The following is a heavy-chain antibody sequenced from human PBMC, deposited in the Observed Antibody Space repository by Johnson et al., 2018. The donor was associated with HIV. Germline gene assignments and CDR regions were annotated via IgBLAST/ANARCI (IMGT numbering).Heavy chain of an antibody. V-gene: IGHV3-13*01. CDR2: IGTAGDT. CDR1: GFTFSSYD. D-gene: IGHD4-23*01. CDR3: ARGGAGGNSEGAFDI. Sequence: VQLVESGGGLVQPGGSLRLSCAASGFTFSSYDMHWVRQATGKGLEWVSAIGTAGDTYYPGSVKGRFTISRDNSKNTLYLQMNSLRAEETAVYYCARGGAGGNSEGAFDIWGQGTMVTVSS. J-gene: IGHJ3*02.